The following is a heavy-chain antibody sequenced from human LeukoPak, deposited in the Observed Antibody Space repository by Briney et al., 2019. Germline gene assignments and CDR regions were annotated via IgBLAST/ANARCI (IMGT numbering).Heavy chain of an antibody. D-gene: IGHD4-17*01. CDR3: ARDLVTVTKGFDI. Sequence: PSETLSLTCTVSGVSINSHYWSWIRQPPGKGLEWIGYISYIGSTNYNPSLKSRVTISIDTSKNQFSLKLSSVTAADTAVYYCARDLVTVTKGFDIWGQGTMVSVSS. J-gene: IGHJ3*02. CDR2: ISYIGST. CDR1: GVSINSHY. V-gene: IGHV4-59*11.